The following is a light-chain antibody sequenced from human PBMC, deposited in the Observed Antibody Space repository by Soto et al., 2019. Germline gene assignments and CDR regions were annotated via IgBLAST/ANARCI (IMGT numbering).Light chain of an antibody. V-gene: IGLV4-69*01. CDR3: QTWGSGIVV. Sequence: QLVLTQSPSASASLGASVKLTCTLSSGPSGYAVAWHQQQPGKGPRYLMKLHSDGSHFKGGGIPDRFSGSSSGADRYLTISCLRYEDEADYSCQTWGSGIVVFGGGTKLTAL. J-gene: IGLJ3*02. CDR2: LHSDGSH. CDR1: SGPSGYA.